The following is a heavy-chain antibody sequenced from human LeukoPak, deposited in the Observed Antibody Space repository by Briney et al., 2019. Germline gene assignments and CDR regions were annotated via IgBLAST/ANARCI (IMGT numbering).Heavy chain of an antibody. CDR3: ARVQGGTIWID. CDR2: IYYSGST. D-gene: IGHD1-1*01. V-gene: IGHV4-30-4*01. J-gene: IGHJ4*02. CDR1: GGSISSGDYY. Sequence: SQTLSLTCTASGGSISSGDYYGSWIRQPPEKGLQWIGHIYYSGSTYYNPSLKSRITISLDTSRNHFPLGLSSVTAAATAVYYCARVQGGTIWIDGGQGTLVSVSS.